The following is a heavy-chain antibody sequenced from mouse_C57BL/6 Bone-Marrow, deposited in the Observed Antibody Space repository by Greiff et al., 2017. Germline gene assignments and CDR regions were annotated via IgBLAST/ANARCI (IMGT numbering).Heavy chain of an antibody. CDR2: IYPGGGYT. Sequence: QVQLKQSGAELVRPGTSVKMSCKASGYTFTNYWIGWAKQRPGHGLAWIGDIYPGGGYTNYNEKFKGKATLTADKSSSTAYMQFRSLTSEDSAIYYCARLGGPSFDYWGQGTTLTVSS. CDR1: GYTFTNYW. V-gene: IGHV1-63*01. J-gene: IGHJ2*01. CDR3: ARLGGPSFDY.